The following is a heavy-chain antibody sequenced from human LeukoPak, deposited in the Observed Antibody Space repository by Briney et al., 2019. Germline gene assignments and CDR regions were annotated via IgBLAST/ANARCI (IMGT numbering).Heavy chain of an antibody. CDR1: GYTFTSFY. CDR2: IKPSGGPT. CDR3: AREEDGGTFDY. V-gene: IGHV1-46*01. J-gene: IGHJ4*02. Sequence: ASVKVSCKASGYTFTSFYMHWKRQAPGQGLEWMGIIKPSGGPTSYAQKFQGRVTMTRDTSTSTVFMELSSLRSEDTALYYCAREEDGGTFDYWGQGTLVTVSS. D-gene: IGHD3-16*01.